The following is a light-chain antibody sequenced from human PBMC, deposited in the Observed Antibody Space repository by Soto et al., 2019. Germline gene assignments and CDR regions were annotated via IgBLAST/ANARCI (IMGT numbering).Light chain of an antibody. J-gene: IGKJ1*01. CDR2: GAS. V-gene: IGKV3-15*01. CDR3: QQYNDWPWT. Sequence: EKVMTQSPATLSVSPGERATLSCRASHSVSSNLAWYQQKPGQAPRLLIYGASTRATGIPARFSGSGSGTEFTLTISSLQSEDFAVYYCQQYNDWPWTLGQGTKVEIK. CDR1: HSVSSN.